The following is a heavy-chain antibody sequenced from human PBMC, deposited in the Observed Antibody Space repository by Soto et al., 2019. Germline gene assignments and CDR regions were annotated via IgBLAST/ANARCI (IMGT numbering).Heavy chain of an antibody. Sequence: QLQLEESGAGLVKPSQTLSLTCAVSGGSISSGGYSWSWIRQPPGKGLEWMGYIYHSGSTYYNPSLESRVTISAERSKNQFPLKLSSETSADTAVYYGARAGDYCSSTSCYGGDKSWFDPWGQGTLGTVSS. CDR3: ARAGDYCSSTSCYGGDKSWFDP. J-gene: IGHJ5*02. D-gene: IGHD2-2*01. V-gene: IGHV4-30-2*01. CDR2: IYHSGST. CDR1: GGSISSGGYS.